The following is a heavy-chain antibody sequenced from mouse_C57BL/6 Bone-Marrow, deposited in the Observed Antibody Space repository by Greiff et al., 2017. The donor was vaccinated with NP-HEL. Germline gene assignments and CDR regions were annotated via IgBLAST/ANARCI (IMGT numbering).Heavy chain of an antibody. J-gene: IGHJ3*01. D-gene: IGHD1-1*01. V-gene: IGHV1-76*01. CDR3: ALIYYYGSSRAY. CDR2: IYPGSGNT. Sequence: VQLQQSGAELVRPGASVKLSCKASGYTFTDYYINWVKQRPGQGLEWIARIYPGSGNTYYNEKFKGKATLTAEKSSSTAYMQLSSLTSEDSAVYFCALIYYYGSSRAYWGQGTLVTVSA. CDR1: GYTFTDYY.